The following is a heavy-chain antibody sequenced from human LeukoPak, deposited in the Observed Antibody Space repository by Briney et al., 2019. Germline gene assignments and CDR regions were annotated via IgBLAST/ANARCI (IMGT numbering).Heavy chain of an antibody. V-gene: IGHV3-23*01. CDR1: GFTFSSYA. CDR3: AKCRPSSSWYLYIFDD. J-gene: IGHJ4*02. CDR2: ISGSGGNT. Sequence: GGSLRLSCAASGFTFSSYAMSWVRQAPGKGLEWVSAISGSGGNTYYADSVKGRFTISRDNSKNTLYLQMNSLRAEDTAVYYCAKCRPSSSWYLYIFDDWGQGTLVTVSS. D-gene: IGHD6-13*01.